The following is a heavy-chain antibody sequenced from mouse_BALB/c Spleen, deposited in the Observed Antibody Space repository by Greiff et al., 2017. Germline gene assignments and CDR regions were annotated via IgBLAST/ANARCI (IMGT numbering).Heavy chain of an antibody. CDR2: ISNGGGST. Sequence: EVQGVESGGGLVQPGGSLKLSCAASGFTFSSYTMSWVRQTPEKRLEWVAYISNGGGSTYYPDTVKGRFTISRDNAKNTLYLQMSSLKSEDTAMYYCARHPLYDGYAMDYWGQGTSVTVSS. V-gene: IGHV5-12-2*01. CDR3: ARHPLYDGYAMDY. CDR1: GFTFSSYT. J-gene: IGHJ4*01. D-gene: IGHD2-12*01.